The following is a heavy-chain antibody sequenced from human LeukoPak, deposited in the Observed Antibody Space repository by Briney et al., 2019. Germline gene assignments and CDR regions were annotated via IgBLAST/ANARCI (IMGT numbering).Heavy chain of an antibody. Sequence: SETLSLTCAVYGGSFSGYYWSWIRQPPGKGLEWIGEINHSGSTNYNPSLKSRVTISVDTSKNQFSLKLSSVTAADTAVYYCARSNSGTYYYDSSGYSPYYFDYWGQGTLVTVSS. CDR3: ARSNSGTYYYDSSGYSPYYFDY. J-gene: IGHJ4*02. CDR2: INHSGST. V-gene: IGHV4-34*01. CDR1: GGSFSGYY. D-gene: IGHD3-22*01.